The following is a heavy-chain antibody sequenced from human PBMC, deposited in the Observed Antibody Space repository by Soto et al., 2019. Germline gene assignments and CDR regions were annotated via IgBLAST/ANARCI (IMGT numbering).Heavy chain of an antibody. V-gene: IGHV3-23*01. CDR2: ISGSGGST. Sequence: GGSLRLSCAASGFTFSSYAMSWVGQAPGKRLEWVSAISGSGGSTYYADSVKGRFTISRDNSKNTLYLQMNSLRAEDTAVYYCAKDEAVFYGDDEKNWGCYYGMDVWGQGTTVTVSS. CDR3: AKDEAVFYGDDEKNWGCYYGMDV. D-gene: IGHD4-17*01. CDR1: GFTFSSYA. J-gene: IGHJ6*02.